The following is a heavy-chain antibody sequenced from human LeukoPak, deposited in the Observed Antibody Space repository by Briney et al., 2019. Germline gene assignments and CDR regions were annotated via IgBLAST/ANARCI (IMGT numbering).Heavy chain of an antibody. CDR3: ARGAVAEQPLFYYGMDV. CDR1: GFTFSSYW. J-gene: IGHJ6*02. V-gene: IGHV3-7*01. Sequence: TGGSLRLSCAASGFTFSSYWMSWVRQASGKGLEWVANIKQDGSEKYYVDSVKGRFTISRDNAKNSLYLQMNSLRAEDTAVYYCARGAVAEQPLFYYGMDVWGQGTTVTVSS. D-gene: IGHD6-19*01. CDR2: IKQDGSEK.